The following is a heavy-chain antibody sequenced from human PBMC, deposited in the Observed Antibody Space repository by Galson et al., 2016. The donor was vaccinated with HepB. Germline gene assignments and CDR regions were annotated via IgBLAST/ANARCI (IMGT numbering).Heavy chain of an antibody. CDR3: ARGKGDGYSYGYYAY. J-gene: IGHJ4*02. CDR2: INHSGST. Sequence: ETLSLTCVVYGGSFSGYYWSWIRQPPGKGLEWIGEINHSGSTNYKPSPRSRVNMSVDRSKNQFSLKLSSVIAVDTAVYFWARGKGDGYSYGYYAYWGQGTRVTVSS. CDR1: GGSFSGYY. D-gene: IGHD5-18*01. V-gene: IGHV4-34*01.